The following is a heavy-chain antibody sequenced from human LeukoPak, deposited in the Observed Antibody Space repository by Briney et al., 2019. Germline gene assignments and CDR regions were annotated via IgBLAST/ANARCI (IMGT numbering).Heavy chain of an antibody. CDR2: ISYDGSNK. CDR3: AKGDKELVFKRGKGGFDP. CDR1: GFTFSSYA. D-gene: IGHD3-3*01. V-gene: IGHV3-30*04. Sequence: GGSLRLSCAASGFTFSSYAMHWVRQAPGKGLEWVTVISYDGSNKYYADSMKGRFTISRDNSKNTLYLQMNSLRAEDTAVYYCAKGDKELVFKRGKGGFDPWGQGTLVTVSS. J-gene: IGHJ5*02.